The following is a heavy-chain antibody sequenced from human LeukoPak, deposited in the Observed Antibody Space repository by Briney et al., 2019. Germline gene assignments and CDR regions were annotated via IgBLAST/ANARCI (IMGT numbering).Heavy chain of an antibody. D-gene: IGHD3-22*01. V-gene: IGHV3-23*01. J-gene: IGHJ3*01. Sequence: GGSLRLSCEVSGFIFSTYAMTWVRQAPGKGLEWVSAIGASGADTYYSDSAKGRFTISRDNSKSTLYLHMSSLRAEDTAVYFCARRPRDTSGYYLGAFEAWGQGTTDTVSS. CDR3: ARRPRDTSGYYLGAFEA. CDR2: IGASGADT. CDR1: GFIFSTYA.